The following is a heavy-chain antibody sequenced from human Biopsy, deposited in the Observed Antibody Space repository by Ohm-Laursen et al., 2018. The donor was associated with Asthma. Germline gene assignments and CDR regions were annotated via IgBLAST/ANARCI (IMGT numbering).Heavy chain of an antibody. CDR3: ARAQDYYDSRGYYRSFDY. D-gene: IGHD3-22*01. V-gene: IGHV4-31*03. Sequence: PSETLSLTCTVSYGSITSGGYYWTWLRQHPGKGLEWIGFIYYSGSTYYNPSLKSRVSISIDTSKNQFSLKLSSVTAADTAVYYCARAQDYYDSRGYYRSFDYWGQGTLVTVSS. J-gene: IGHJ4*02. CDR1: YGSITSGGYY. CDR2: IYYSGST.